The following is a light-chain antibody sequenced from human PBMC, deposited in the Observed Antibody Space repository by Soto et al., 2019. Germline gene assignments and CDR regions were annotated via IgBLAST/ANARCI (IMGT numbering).Light chain of an antibody. J-gene: IGKJ4*01. Sequence: DIVMTQSPLSLPVTPGEPTSISCRSSQSLLHSNGYNYLDWYLQKPGQSPQLLIYLGSNRASGVPDRFSGSGAGTDFTLKISRVEAEDVGVYYCMQALQIALTFGGGTKGEIK. CDR2: LGS. V-gene: IGKV2-28*01. CDR1: QSLLHSNGYNY. CDR3: MQALQIALT.